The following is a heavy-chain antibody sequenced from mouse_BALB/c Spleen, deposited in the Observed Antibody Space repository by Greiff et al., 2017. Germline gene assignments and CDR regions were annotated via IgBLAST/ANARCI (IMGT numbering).Heavy chain of an antibody. Sequence: DVKLVESGGGLVQPGGSRKLSCAASGFTFRDYGMEWVRQAPGKGPEWVAFISNLAYSSYYADTVTGRFTIARENAKNTRYLEMSSLRSEDTAMYYCARSPYYFDYWGQGTTLTVSS. CDR1: GFTFRDYG. CDR2: ISNLAYSS. J-gene: IGHJ2*01. V-gene: IGHV5-15*02. CDR3: ARSPYYFDY.